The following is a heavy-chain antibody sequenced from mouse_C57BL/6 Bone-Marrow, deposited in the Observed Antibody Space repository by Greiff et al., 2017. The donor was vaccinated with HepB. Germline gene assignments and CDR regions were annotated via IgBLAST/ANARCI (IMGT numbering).Heavy chain of an antibody. J-gene: IGHJ2*01. CDR1: GYTFTSYW. Sequence: VQLQQPGTELVKPGASVKLSCKASGYTFTSYWIHWVKQRPGQGLEWIGNINPSNGGTNYNEKFKSKATLTVDKSSSTAYMQLSSLTSEDSAVYYCARHGLIYYYGSSLNYWGQGTTLTVSS. V-gene: IGHV1-53*01. CDR2: INPSNGGT. CDR3: ARHGLIYYYGSSLNY. D-gene: IGHD1-1*01.